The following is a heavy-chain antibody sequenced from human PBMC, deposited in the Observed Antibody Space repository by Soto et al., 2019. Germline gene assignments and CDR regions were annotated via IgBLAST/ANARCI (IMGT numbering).Heavy chain of an antibody. D-gene: IGHD3-16*01. Sequence: EVQVLESGGGLVQPGRALRLSCAVSGTTSTDYGMHWVRQAPGKGLEWVSGVRGNNGQIGYADSVKGRFTSSRDNARHFLYLQMNSLTVEDTALYYCVKYMAPGGADFWGQLTAVTVSS. V-gene: IGHV3-9*02. CDR3: VKYMAPGGADF. CDR2: VRGNNGQI. CDR1: GTTSTDYG. J-gene: IGHJ6*02.